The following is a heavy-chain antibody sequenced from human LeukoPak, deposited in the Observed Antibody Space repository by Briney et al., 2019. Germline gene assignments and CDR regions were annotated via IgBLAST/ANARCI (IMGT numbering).Heavy chain of an antibody. CDR1: GFTFSSYA. Sequence: GGSLRLSCAASGFTFSSYAMHWVRQAPGKGLEWVAVKSYDGSNKYYADSVKGRFTISRDNSKNTLYLQMNSLRAEDTAVYYCARAHLEITFGGVPAYWGQGTLVTVSS. J-gene: IGHJ4*02. CDR2: KSYDGSNK. CDR3: ARAHLEITFGGVPAY. V-gene: IGHV3-30-3*01. D-gene: IGHD3-16*01.